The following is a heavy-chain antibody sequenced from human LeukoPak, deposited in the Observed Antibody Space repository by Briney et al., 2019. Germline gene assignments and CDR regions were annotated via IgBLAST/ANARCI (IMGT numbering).Heavy chain of an antibody. CDR1: GGTFSSYA. CDR2: IIPIFGTA. V-gene: IGHV1-69*13. D-gene: IGHD2/OR15-2a*01. J-gene: IGHJ6*02. Sequence: GASVKVSRKASGGTFSSYAISWVRQAPGQGLEWMGGIIPIFGTANYAQKFQGRVTITADESTSTAYMELSSLRSEDTAVYYCASPVSGYYGMDVWGQGTTVTVSS. CDR3: ASPVSGYYGMDV.